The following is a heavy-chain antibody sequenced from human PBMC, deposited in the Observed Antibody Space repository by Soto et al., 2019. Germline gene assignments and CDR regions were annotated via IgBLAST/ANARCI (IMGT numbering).Heavy chain of an antibody. Sequence: QVQLQESGPGLVKPSETLSLTCTVSGGSITDSYWSWIRQPPGKGLEWIGYIYYGGSTSYNPSLKSRVTISVDSSKNHFSLKLNSVTAADTAVYYCARETRCWGFTPSYMDVWGKGTTVTVSS. CDR3: ARETRCWGFTPSYMDV. CDR1: GGSITDSY. V-gene: IGHV4-59*01. CDR2: IYYGGST. D-gene: IGHD2-2*01. J-gene: IGHJ6*03.